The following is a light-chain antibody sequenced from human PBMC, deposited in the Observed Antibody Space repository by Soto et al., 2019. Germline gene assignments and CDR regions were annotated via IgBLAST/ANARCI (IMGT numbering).Light chain of an antibody. CDR3: QQSYSIPHT. V-gene: IGKV1-39*01. CDR1: QSITNY. J-gene: IGKJ2*01. CDR2: TAS. Sequence: DIQMTQSPSSLSASVRDRVTITCRASQSITNYLNWYQQKPGEVPKLLIYTASSLQSGVPSRFSGSGSGTDFTLTISSLQPEDFATYYCQQSYSIPHTFGQGTKLEIK.